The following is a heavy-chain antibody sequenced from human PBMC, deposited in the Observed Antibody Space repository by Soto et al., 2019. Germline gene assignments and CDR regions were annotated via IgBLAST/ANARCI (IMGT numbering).Heavy chain of an antibody. J-gene: IGHJ4*02. CDR2: IYYSGST. CDR3: SRGRDPHKGGRS. Sequence: SETLSLTCTVSGGSISSGGYYWSWIRQHPGKGLEWIGYIYYSGSTYYNPSLKSRVTISVDTSKNQFSLKLTSVTAADTAVYFCSRGRDPHKGGRSWGQGTLVTVSS. D-gene: IGHD3-16*01. V-gene: IGHV4-31*03. CDR1: GGSISSGGYY.